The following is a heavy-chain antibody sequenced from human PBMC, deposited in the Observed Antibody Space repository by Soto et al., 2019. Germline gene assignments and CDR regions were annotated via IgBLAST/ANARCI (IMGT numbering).Heavy chain of an antibody. CDR2: IWYDGTNK. Sequence: QVQLVESGGGVVQPGRSLRLSCAASGFTFSTYGMHWVRQAPGKGLEWVAVIWYDGTNKYYADSVKGRFTISRDNSKNALYLQMNSQRAEDTAVYYFARTSEQMDYYFDYWGQGTLVNFSS. CDR3: ARTSEQMDYYFDY. CDR1: GFTFSTYG. V-gene: IGHV3-33*01. J-gene: IGHJ4*02. D-gene: IGHD6-13*01.